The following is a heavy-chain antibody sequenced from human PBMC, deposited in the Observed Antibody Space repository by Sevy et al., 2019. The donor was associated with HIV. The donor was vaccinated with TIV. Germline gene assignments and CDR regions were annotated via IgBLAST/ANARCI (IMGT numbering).Heavy chain of an antibody. CDR1: GFTFSIYY. CDR2: IKSDGSDK. D-gene: IGHD2-15*01. Sequence: GGSLRLSCAASGFTFSIYYMTWARQAPGKGLEWVANIKSDGSDKYYVDSVKGRFTIFRDNAKNSLYLQMSSLTAEDTAVYYCARYGGYIDHWGHGTLVTVSS. CDR3: ARYGGYIDH. J-gene: IGHJ4*01. V-gene: IGHV3-7*01.